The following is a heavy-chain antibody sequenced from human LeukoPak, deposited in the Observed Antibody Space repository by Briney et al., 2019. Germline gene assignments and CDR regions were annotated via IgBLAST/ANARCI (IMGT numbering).Heavy chain of an antibody. D-gene: IGHD6-13*01. V-gene: IGHV1-46*01. J-gene: IGHJ4*02. CDR3: ARGPFRIAAAGMEFDY. CDR1: GYTFTSYY. Sequence: GASVKVSCKASGYTFTSYYMHWVRQAPGQGLEWMGIINPSGGSTSYAQKFQGRVTVTRDTSTSIVYMELSSLRSEDTAVYYCARGPFRIAAAGMEFDYWGQRTLVTVSS. CDR2: INPSGGST.